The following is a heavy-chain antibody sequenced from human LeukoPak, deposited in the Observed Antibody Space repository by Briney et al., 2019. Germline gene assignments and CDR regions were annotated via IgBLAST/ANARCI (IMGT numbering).Heavy chain of an antibody. D-gene: IGHD2-2*01. V-gene: IGHV1-2*02. J-gene: IGHJ4*02. CDR3: AALTDRLLPFDY. CDR1: GYTFTNYY. Sequence: ASVKVSCKASGYTFTNYYMHWVRQAPGQGLEWMGWINPNSGDTNYAKKFQGRVTMTRDTSISTAYMELSRLRSDDTAVYYCAALTDRLLPFDYWRQGTLVTVSS. CDR2: INPNSGDT.